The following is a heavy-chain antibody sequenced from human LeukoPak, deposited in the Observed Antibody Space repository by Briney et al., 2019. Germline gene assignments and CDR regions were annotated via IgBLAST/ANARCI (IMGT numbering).Heavy chain of an antibody. J-gene: IGHJ4*02. Sequence: GGSLRLSCAASGFTFSSYDMHWVRQAPGKGLEWVAVISNDGTNKDYADSVKGRFTISRDNSKNTLYVQMNSLRTEDTAVYYCVLGHYGGLFDNWGQGTLVTVSS. V-gene: IGHV3-30-3*01. CDR3: VLGHYGGLFDN. D-gene: IGHD4-23*01. CDR1: GFTFSSYD. CDR2: ISNDGTNK.